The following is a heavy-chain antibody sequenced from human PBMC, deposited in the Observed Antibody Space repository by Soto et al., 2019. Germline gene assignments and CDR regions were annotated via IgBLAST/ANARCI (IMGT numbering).Heavy chain of an antibody. CDR3: AREGYGSGRQRYGMDV. J-gene: IGHJ6*02. Sequence: QVQLVQSGAEVKKPGASVKVSCKASGYTFTSYAMHWVRQAPGQRLEWMGWINAGNGNTKYSQKFQGRVTITRDTSASTAYMELSSLRSEDTAVYYCAREGYGSGRQRYGMDVWGQGTTVTVSS. V-gene: IGHV1-3*01. D-gene: IGHD3-10*01. CDR2: INAGNGNT. CDR1: GYTFTSYA.